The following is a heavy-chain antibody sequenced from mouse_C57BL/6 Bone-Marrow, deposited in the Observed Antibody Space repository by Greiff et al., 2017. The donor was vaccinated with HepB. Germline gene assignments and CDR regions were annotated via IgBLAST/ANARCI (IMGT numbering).Heavy chain of an antibody. CDR2: ISSGGSYT. J-gene: IGHJ4*01. Sequence: EVHLVESGGDLVKPGGSLKLSCAASGFTFSSYGMSWVRQTPDKRLEWVATISSGGSYTYYPDSVKGRFTISRDNAKNTRYLQMSSLKSEDTAMYYCARAYYSNLYAMDYWGQGTSVTVSS. D-gene: IGHD2-5*01. CDR1: GFTFSSYG. CDR3: ARAYYSNLYAMDY. V-gene: IGHV5-6*01.